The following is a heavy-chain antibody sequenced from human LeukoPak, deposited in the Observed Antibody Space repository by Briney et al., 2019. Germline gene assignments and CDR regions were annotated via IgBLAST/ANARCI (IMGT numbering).Heavy chain of an antibody. CDR3: ARLKPPVRTLEVYGDYRLYNWFDP. V-gene: IGHV5-51*01. Sequence: GESLKISCKGSGYSFTSYWIGWVRQLPGKGLEWMGIIYPGDSDTRYSPSFQGQVTISADKSISTAYLQWSSLKASDTAMYYCARLKPPVRTLEVYGDYRLYNWFDPWGQGTLVTVSS. J-gene: IGHJ5*02. CDR2: IYPGDSDT. D-gene: IGHD4-17*01. CDR1: GYSFTSYW.